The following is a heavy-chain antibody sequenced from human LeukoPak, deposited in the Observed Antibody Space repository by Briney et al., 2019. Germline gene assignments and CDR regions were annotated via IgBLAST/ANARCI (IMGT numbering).Heavy chain of an antibody. J-gene: IGHJ6*02. CDR1: GYTFTGYY. Sequence: ASVKVSCKASGYTFTGYYMHWVRQAPGQGLEWMGWINPNSGGTNYAQKFQGRVTMTRDTSISTAYMELSRLRSDDTAVYYCAREEIVVVPAARPTGTTPRAYYYYYYGMDVWGQGTTVTVSS. D-gene: IGHD2-2*01. V-gene: IGHV1-2*02. CDR2: INPNSGGT. CDR3: AREEIVVVPAARPTGTTPRAYYYYYYGMDV.